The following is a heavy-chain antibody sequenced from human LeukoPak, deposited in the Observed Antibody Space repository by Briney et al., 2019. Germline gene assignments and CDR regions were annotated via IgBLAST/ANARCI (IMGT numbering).Heavy chain of an antibody. CDR1: GFIFSNYG. D-gene: IGHD1-26*01. Sequence: PGGSLRLSCAASGFIFSNYGIHWVRQAPGKGLEWVAFIRYDASDKYYADSVKGRFTISRDNSKNRVYLQMNSLRVEDTAVYYCAKDPWEVGATSEIDYWGQGILVTVSS. J-gene: IGHJ4*02. V-gene: IGHV3-30*02. CDR2: IRYDASDK. CDR3: AKDPWEVGATSEIDY.